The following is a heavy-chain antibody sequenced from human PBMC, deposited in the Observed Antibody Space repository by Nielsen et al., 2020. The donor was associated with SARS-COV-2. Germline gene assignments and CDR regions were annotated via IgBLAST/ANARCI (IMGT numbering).Heavy chain of an antibody. Sequence: SVKVSCKASGGTFSSYAISWVRQAPGQGLEWMGGIIPIFGIPNYAQKFQGRVTMTTDTSTSTAYMELRSLTSDDTAVYYCARDEYNYGYNWFDPWGQGTLVTVSS. V-gene: IGHV1-69*10. CDR1: GGTFSSYA. D-gene: IGHD5-18*01. CDR2: IIPIFGIP. CDR3: ARDEYNYGYNWFDP. J-gene: IGHJ5*02.